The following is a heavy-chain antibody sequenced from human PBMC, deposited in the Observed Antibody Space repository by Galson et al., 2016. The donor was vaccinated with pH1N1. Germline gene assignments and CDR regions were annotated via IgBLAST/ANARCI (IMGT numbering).Heavy chain of an antibody. CDR2: IWYDGSNK. V-gene: IGHV3-33*06. CDR1: GFAFSNSG. D-gene: IGHD3-10*01. Sequence: SLRLSCAASGFAFSNSGMHWVRQAPGKGLEWVALIWYDGSNKYYADSVKGRFTISRDTSKNTMYLQMNSLRAEDTAVYYCAKFRESIPWRTGEFDLWGQGTLVTVSS. CDR3: AKFRESIPWRTGEFDL. J-gene: IGHJ4*02.